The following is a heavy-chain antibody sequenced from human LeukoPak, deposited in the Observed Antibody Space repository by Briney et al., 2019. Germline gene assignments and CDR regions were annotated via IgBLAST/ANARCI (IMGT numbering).Heavy chain of an antibody. CDR1: GFTFDDYA. D-gene: IGHD5-12*01. V-gene: IGHV3-43*02. Sequence: GGSLRLSCAASGFTFDDYAMHWVRHAPGKGLEWVSLISGDGGSTYYADSVKGRFTISRDNSKNSLYLQMNSLRTEDTALYYCAKDSSHYPGIYSGYDSGLGYWGQGTLVTVSS. CDR2: ISGDGGST. J-gene: IGHJ4*02. CDR3: AKDSSHYPGIYSGYDSGLGY.